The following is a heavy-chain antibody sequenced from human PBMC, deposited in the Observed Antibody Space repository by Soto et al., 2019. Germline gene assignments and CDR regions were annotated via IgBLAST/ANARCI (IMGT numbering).Heavy chain of an antibody. CDR2: IKSKTDGGTT. J-gene: IGHJ4*02. V-gene: IGHV3-15*07. Sequence: GGSLRLSCAASGFTFSNAWMNWVRQAPGKGLEWVGRIKSKTDGGTTDYAAPVKGRFTISRDDSKNTLYLQMNSLKTEDTAVYYCTTDLEPNFLSYYDFWSGYSNFDYWGQGTLVTVSS. CDR1: GFTFSNAW. CDR3: TTDLEPNFLSYYDFWSGYSNFDY. D-gene: IGHD3-3*01.